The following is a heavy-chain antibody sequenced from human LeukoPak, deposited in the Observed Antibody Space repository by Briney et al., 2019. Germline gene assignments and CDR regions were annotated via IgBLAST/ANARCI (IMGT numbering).Heavy chain of an antibody. J-gene: IGHJ5*02. CDR3: ARTRRGYCSCTICSNWFDH. CDR2: ISAYNGNT. D-gene: IGHD2-2*01. V-gene: IGHV1-18*01. Sequence: GASVKLSCKASGYTFTSYGISWVRQAPGQGLEWMGWISAYNGNTNYAQKLQGRVTMTTDTSTSTAYMELRSLRSEDTAVYYCARTRRGYCSCTICSNWFDHRGQGTLVTVSS. CDR1: GYTFTSYG.